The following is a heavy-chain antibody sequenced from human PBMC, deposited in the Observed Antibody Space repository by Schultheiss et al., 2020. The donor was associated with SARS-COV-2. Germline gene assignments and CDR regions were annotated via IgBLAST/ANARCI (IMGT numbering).Heavy chain of an antibody. CDR2: IVVGSGNT. CDR3: ARDAFDI. Sequence: SVKVSCKASGFTFTSSAMQWVRQARGQRLEWIGWIVVGSGNTNYAQKFQERVTMTEDTSTDTAYMELSSLRSEDTAVYYCARDAFDIWGQGTMVTVSS. V-gene: IGHV1-58*02. J-gene: IGHJ3*02. CDR1: GFTFTSSA.